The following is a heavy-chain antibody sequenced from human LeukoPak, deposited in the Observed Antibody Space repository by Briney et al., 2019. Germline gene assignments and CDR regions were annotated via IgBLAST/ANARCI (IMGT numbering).Heavy chain of an antibody. Sequence: PGGSLRLSCAASGFTFSDYYMSWIRQAPGKGLEWFSYISSSGSTIYYADSVKGRFTISRDNAKNSLYLQMNSLRAEDTAVYYCARDNSYGFPWFDPWGQGTLVTVSS. CDR3: ARDNSYGFPWFDP. J-gene: IGHJ5*02. V-gene: IGHV3-11*01. D-gene: IGHD5-18*01. CDR2: ISSSGSTI. CDR1: GFTFSDYY.